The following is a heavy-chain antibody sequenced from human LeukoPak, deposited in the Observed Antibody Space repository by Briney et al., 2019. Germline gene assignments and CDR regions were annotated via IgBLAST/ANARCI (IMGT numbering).Heavy chain of an antibody. CDR3: ARGVAAAGFDY. CDR1: GGSFSGYY. J-gene: IGHJ4*02. D-gene: IGHD6-13*01. Sequence: SETLSLTCAVYGGSFSGYYWSWIRQPPGKGLEWIGEINHSGSTNYNPSLESRVTISVDTSKNQFSLKLSSVTAADTAVYYCARGVAAAGFDYWGQGTLVTVSS. CDR2: INHSGST. V-gene: IGHV4-34*01.